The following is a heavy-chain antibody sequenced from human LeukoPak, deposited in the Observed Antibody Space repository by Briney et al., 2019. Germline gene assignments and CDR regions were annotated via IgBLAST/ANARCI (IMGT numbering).Heavy chain of an antibody. CDR1: GYTFTGYY. V-gene: IGHV1-2*02. CDR3: ARDEGTVVVRDAFDI. Sequence: GASVKVSCKASGYTFTGYYMHWVRQAPGQGLEWMGWINPNSGGTNYAQKFQGRVTMTTDTSTSTAYMELRSLRSDDTAVYYCARDEGTVVVRDAFDIWGQGTMVTVSS. D-gene: IGHD3-22*01. J-gene: IGHJ3*02. CDR2: INPNSGGT.